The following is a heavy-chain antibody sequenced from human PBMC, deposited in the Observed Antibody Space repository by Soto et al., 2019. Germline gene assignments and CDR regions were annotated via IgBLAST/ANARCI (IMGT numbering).Heavy chain of an antibody. CDR1: GYTFTSYG. D-gene: IGHD6-19*01. CDR2: ISAYNGNT. V-gene: IGHV1-18*01. J-gene: IGHJ6*02. CDR3: ARDPSSGWYDGDYYYYGMDV. Sequence: QVQLVQSGAEVKKPGASVKVSCKASGYTFTSYGISWVRQAPGQGLEWMGWISAYNGNTNYAQKLQGRVTMTTDTSTSTAYMELRSLRSDDTAVYYCARDPSSGWYDGDYYYYGMDVWGQGTTVTVSS.